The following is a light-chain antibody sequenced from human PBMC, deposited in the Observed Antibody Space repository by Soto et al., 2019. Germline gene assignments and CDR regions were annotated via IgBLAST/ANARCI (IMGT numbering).Light chain of an antibody. CDR2: GAS. Sequence: EIVLTHSPGTLSLSPGERATLSCRASHSVSSSYLAWYQQNPGQAPRLLSYGASSRATSIPDRFSGSGFETEFTLTISRLEPEDFAVYYCQQYGSSPRGTFGPGTKVDIK. CDR1: HSVSSSY. V-gene: IGKV3-20*01. CDR3: QQYGSSPRGT. J-gene: IGKJ3*01.